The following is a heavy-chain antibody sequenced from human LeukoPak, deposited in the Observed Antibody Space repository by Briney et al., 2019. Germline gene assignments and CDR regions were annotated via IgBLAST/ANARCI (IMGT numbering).Heavy chain of an antibody. J-gene: IGHJ4*02. CDR2: IYHSGST. CDR3: ARGLSGYHTVFDY. CDR1: GYSISSGYY. Sequence: SETLSLTCTVSGYSISSGYYRGWIRQPPGKGLEWIGSIYHSGSTYYNPSSRSRVTVSVDTSKNQFSLSLTSVTAADTAVYYCARGLSGYHTVFDYLGRGTLVTVSS. D-gene: IGHD6-25*01. V-gene: IGHV4-38-2*02.